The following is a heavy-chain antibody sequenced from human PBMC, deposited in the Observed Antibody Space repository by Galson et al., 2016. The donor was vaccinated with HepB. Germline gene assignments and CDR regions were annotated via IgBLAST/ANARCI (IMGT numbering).Heavy chain of an antibody. CDR3: AREVSIAVDATWWFDP. CDR2: INPNGVST. J-gene: IGHJ5*02. V-gene: IGHV1-46*01. CDR1: GYTFTSHW. Sequence: SVKVSCKASGYTFTSHWMHWVRQAPGQGLEWMGIINPNGVSTRYAQRFQGRLTMTMDTSTSTFYMELRSLRSEDTAVDYCAREVSIAVDATWWFDPWGQGGLVIVSS. D-gene: IGHD6-19*01.